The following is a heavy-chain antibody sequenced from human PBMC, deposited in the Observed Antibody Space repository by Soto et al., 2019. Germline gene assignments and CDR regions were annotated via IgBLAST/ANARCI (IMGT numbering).Heavy chain of an antibody. Sequence: GASVKVSCKASGGTFSSYTISWVRQAPGQGLEWMGRIIPILGIANCAQKFQGRVTITADKSTSTAYMELSSLRSEDTAVYYCARAGSGYCSSTSCYGLLLDYYMDVWGKGTTVTVSS. V-gene: IGHV1-69*02. CDR3: ARAGSGYCSSTSCYGLLLDYYMDV. D-gene: IGHD2-2*01. J-gene: IGHJ6*03. CDR1: GGTFSSYT. CDR2: IIPILGIA.